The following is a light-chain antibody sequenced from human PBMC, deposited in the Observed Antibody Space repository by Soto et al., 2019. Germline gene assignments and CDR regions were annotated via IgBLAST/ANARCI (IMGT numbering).Light chain of an antibody. CDR2: EVN. CDR3: TSYVISSPYV. V-gene: IGLV2-14*01. J-gene: IGLJ1*01. Sequence: QSVLTQPASVSGPPGQSITISCTGTSSDVGGYDYVSWYQHHPGKAPKLMIFEVNNRPSEVSNRFSGSKSGNTASLTISGLQVEDEADYYCTSYVISSPYVFGTGTKVTVL. CDR1: SSDVGGYDY.